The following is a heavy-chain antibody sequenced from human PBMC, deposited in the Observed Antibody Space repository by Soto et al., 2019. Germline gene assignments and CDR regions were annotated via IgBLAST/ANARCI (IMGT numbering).Heavy chain of an antibody. CDR2: IYYSGSI. CDR1: GGSMSNYY. D-gene: IGHD2-15*01. CDR3: ARLADTVPPWFDY. J-gene: IGHJ4*02. V-gene: IGHV4-59*01. Sequence: SETLSLTCTVSGGSMSNYYWIWIRQTPGKGLEWIGYIYYSGSINHNPSLKSRVTISVDTSKNQFSLKLSSVTAADTAVYYCARLADTVPPWFDYWGQGALVTVSS.